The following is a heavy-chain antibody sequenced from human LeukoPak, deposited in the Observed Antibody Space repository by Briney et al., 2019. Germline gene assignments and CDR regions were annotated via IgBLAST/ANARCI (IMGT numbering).Heavy chain of an antibody. J-gene: IGHJ4*02. V-gene: IGHV4-61*05. CDR3: ARTSIGGKTYFDY. CDR2: IYYSGST. CDR1: GGSISSSSYY. D-gene: IGHD4-23*01. Sequence: PSETLSLTCTVSGGSISSSSYYWGWIRQPPGKGLEWIGYIYYSGSTNYNPSLKSRVTISVDTSKNQFSLKLSSVTAADTAVYYCARTSIGGKTYFDYWGQGTLVTVSS.